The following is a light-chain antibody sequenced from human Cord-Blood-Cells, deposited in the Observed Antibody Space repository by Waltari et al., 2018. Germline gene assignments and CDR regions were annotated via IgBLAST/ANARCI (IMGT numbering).Light chain of an antibody. CDR3: QQSYSTPPFT. Sequence: DIKMTQSPSSLSASVGERLTITCRASKSISSYLNWYQQKPGKAPKLLIYAASSLQSGVPSRFSGSGSGTDFTLTISSLQPEDFATYYCQQSYSTPPFTFGPGTKVDIK. V-gene: IGKV1-39*01. CDR1: KSISSY. CDR2: AAS. J-gene: IGKJ3*01.